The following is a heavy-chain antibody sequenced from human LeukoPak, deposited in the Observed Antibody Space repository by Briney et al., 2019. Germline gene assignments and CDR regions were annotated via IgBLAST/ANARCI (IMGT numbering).Heavy chain of an antibody. CDR2: ISGSGGST. J-gene: IGHJ6*02. V-gene: IGHV3-23*01. CDR3: ARAYDFWSGYYNYGMDV. CDR1: GFTFSSYA. D-gene: IGHD3-3*01. Sequence: GGSLRLSCAASGFTFSSYAMSWVRQAPGKGLEWVSAISGSGGSTYYADSVKGRFTISRDNSKNTLYLQMNSLRAEDTAVYYCARAYDFWSGYYNYGMDVWGQGTTVTVSS.